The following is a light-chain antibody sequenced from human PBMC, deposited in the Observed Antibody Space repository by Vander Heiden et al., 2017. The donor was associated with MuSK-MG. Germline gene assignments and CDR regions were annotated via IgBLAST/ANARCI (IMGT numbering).Light chain of an antibody. CDR1: TDAVTSGHY. Sequence: ALVTPAPSLTVSPGATVTLTSGSSTDAVTSGHYPHWFQQKPGQALRTLIYDTSNKHSGTSARFSGSLLGGKAALTLSGAQPEDEAEYYCVRLDGVPWVFGGGTKLTVL. CDR3: VRLDGVPWV. V-gene: IGLV7-46*01. CDR2: DTS. J-gene: IGLJ3*02.